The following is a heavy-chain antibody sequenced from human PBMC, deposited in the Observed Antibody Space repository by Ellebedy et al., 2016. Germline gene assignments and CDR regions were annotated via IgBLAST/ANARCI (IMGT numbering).Heavy chain of an antibody. CDR1: GFTFSSYG. Sequence: GGSLRLXXAASGFTFSSYGMHWVRQAPGKGLEWVAVISYDGSNKYYADSVKGRFTISRDNSKNTLYLQMNSLRAEDTAVYYCAKDSSGQYYFDYWGQGTLVTVSS. CDR3: AKDSSGQYYFDY. J-gene: IGHJ4*02. V-gene: IGHV3-30*18. D-gene: IGHD6-19*01. CDR2: ISYDGSNK.